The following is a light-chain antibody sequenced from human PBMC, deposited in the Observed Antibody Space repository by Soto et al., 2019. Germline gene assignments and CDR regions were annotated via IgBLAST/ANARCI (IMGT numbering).Light chain of an antibody. V-gene: IGLV2-14*01. Sequence: QSALTQPASVSGSPGQSITISCTGTSSDVGAYNYVSWYQQHPGKAPKLMIYEVNNRPSGVSNRFSGSKSGNTASLTISGRQAEDEADYHCTPYTSSSTWVFGGGTKLTVL. CDR1: SSDVGAYNY. CDR2: EVN. J-gene: IGLJ3*02. CDR3: TPYTSSSTWV.